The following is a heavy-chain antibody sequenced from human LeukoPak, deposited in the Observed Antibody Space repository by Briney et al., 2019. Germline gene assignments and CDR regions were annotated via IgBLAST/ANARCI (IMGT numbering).Heavy chain of an antibody. CDR1: GFTFSNYG. V-gene: IGHV3-23*01. J-gene: IGHJ4*02. Sequence: PGGSLRLSCAASGFTFSNYGMAWFRQAPGKGLEWVSAISGSGGNTYYADSVKGRFTISRDNSKNTLYLQMNSLRAEDTAVYYCAKDQYGGNPQYYFDYWGQGTLVTVPS. D-gene: IGHD4-23*01. CDR2: ISGSGGNT. CDR3: AKDQYGGNPQYYFDY.